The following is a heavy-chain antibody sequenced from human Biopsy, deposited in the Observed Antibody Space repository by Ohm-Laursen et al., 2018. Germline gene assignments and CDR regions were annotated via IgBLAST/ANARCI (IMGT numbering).Heavy chain of an antibody. CDR1: GDSVTKYY. CDR2: IYYSVMT. D-gene: IGHD4-11*01. Sequence: GTLSLTCAVSGDSVTKYYWSWIRQPPGKGLEWIGHIYYSVMTNYNPSLQSRVSISVETSRNQVFLTLSSVTAADTAVYYRARDSGILNYGNFKYYHYYGMDVWGQGTKVTVSS. CDR3: ARDSGILNYGNFKYYHYYGMDV. J-gene: IGHJ6*02. V-gene: IGHV4-59*02.